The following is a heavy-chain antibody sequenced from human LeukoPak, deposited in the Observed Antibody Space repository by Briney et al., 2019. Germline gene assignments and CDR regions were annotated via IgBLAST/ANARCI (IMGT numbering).Heavy chain of an antibody. Sequence: PSETLSLTCTVSGGSISSYYWSWLRQPPGKGLEWIGYIYYSGSTNYNPSLKSRVTISVDTSKNQFSLKLSSVTAADTAVYYCARLTRDGYSIDYWGQGTLVTVSS. CDR3: ARLTRDGYSIDY. CDR2: IYYSGST. D-gene: IGHD5-24*01. CDR1: GGSISSYY. V-gene: IGHV4-59*01. J-gene: IGHJ4*02.